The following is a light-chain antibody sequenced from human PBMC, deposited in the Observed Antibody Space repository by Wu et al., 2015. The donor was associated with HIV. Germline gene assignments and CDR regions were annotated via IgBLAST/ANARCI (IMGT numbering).Light chain of an antibody. CDR1: QSVGNK. Sequence: EMVMTQSPATLSVSPGERATLSCRASQSVGNKLAWYQQKPGQAPRLLIYDASNRATGIPARFSGSGSGTDFTLTISSLEPEDFAVYYCQQRSNWRTFGQGTKVEIK. CDR3: QQRSNWRT. V-gene: IGKV3-11*01. J-gene: IGKJ1*01. CDR2: DAS.